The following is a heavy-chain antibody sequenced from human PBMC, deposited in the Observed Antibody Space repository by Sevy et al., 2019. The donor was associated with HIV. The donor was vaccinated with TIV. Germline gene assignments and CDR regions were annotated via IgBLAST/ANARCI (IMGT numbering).Heavy chain of an antibody. D-gene: IGHD6-19*01. CDR3: ARDTPTPYSSGWYWTLANYYYGMDV. CDR2: ISAYNGNT. J-gene: IGHJ6*02. CDR1: GYTFTSYG. Sequence: ASVKVSCKASGYTFTSYGISWVRQAPGQGLEWMGWISAYNGNTNYEQKLQGRVTMTTDTSTSTAYMELRSLASDDTAVYYCARDTPTPYSSGWYWTLANYYYGMDVWGQRTTVTVSS. V-gene: IGHV1-18*04.